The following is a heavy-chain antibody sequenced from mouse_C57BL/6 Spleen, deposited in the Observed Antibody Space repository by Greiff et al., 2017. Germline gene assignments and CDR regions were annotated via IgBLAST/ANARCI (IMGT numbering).Heavy chain of an antibody. V-gene: IGHV7-3*01. CDR2: IRNKANGYTT. J-gene: IGHJ1*03. CDR3: ARAYYYGSSYYWYFDV. D-gene: IGHD1-1*01. Sequence: EVQLVESGGGLVQPGGSLSLSCAASGFTFTDYYMSWVRQPPGKALEWLGFIRNKANGYTTEYSASVKGRFTISRDTSQSILYLQMNALRAEDSATYYCARAYYYGSSYYWYFDVWGTGTTVTVSS. CDR1: GFTFTDYY.